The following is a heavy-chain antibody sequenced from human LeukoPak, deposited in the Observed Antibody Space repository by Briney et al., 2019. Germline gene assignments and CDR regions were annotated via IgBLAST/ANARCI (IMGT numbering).Heavy chain of an antibody. D-gene: IGHD6-19*01. Sequence: ASVKASCKASGYTFTSYGIHWVRQAPGQRLEWMGWINVGNGNTKYSEKFQGRVTITRDTSASTAYMELSSLRSEDTAVYYCARDFAWLLNWGQGTLVTVSS. CDR1: GYTFTSYG. CDR3: ARDFAWLLN. CDR2: INVGNGNT. J-gene: IGHJ4*02. V-gene: IGHV1-3*01.